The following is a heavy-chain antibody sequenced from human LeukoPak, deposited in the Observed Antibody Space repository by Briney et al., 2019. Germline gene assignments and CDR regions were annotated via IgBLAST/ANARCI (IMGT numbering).Heavy chain of an antibody. CDR2: INGGNINT. Sequence: EAGGSLRLSCAASGFTFSSRAMSWVRQAPGKGLEWVSGINGGNINTYYADSVKGRFTISRDNSKNILYLQMNSLRVEDTAVYYCTKTSYDTVWGGYRSHDYWGQGTLVIVSS. V-gene: IGHV3-23*01. D-gene: IGHD3-16*02. CDR1: GFTFSSRA. CDR3: TKTSYDTVWGGYRSHDY. J-gene: IGHJ4*02.